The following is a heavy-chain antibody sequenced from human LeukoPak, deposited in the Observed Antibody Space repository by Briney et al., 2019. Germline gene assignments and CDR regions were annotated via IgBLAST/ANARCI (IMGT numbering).Heavy chain of an antibody. CDR1: GFTFSSYG. J-gene: IGHJ4*02. CDR3: VRASGWYGY. Sequence: GGSLRLSCVASGFTFSSYGMHWVRQAPGKGLEYVSAISSNGGSTYYANSVKGRFTISRDNSKNTPYLQMGSLRTEDMAVYYCVRASGWYGYWGQGTLVTVSS. CDR2: ISSNGGST. D-gene: IGHD6-19*01. V-gene: IGHV3-64*01.